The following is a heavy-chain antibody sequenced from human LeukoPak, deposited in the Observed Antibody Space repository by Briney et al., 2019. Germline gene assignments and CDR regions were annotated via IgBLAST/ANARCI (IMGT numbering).Heavy chain of an antibody. CDR2: IIPIFGTA. J-gene: IGHJ6*02. D-gene: IGHD2-15*01. Sequence: ASVKVSCKASGGTFSSYAISWVRQAPGQGLEWMGGIIPIFGTANYAQKFQGRVTMTTDTSTNTAYMELRSLRSDDTAVYYCARRYCSGGSCYSDGYYGMDVWGQGTTVTVSS. CDR1: GGTFSSYA. CDR3: ARRYCSGGSCYSDGYYGMDV. V-gene: IGHV1-69*05.